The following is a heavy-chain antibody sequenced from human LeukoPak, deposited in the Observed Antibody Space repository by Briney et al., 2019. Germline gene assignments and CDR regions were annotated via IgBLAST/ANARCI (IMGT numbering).Heavy chain of an antibody. V-gene: IGHV4-30-2*01. CDR2: IYHSGST. Sequence: SETLSLTCTVSGGSISSGGYYWSWIRQPPGKGLEWIGYIYHSGSTYYNPSLKSRVTISVDRSKNQFSLKLNSVTAADTAVYYCARGDTVTTPFDYWGQGTLVTVSS. J-gene: IGHJ4*02. CDR1: GGSISSGGYY. D-gene: IGHD4-17*01. CDR3: ARGDTVTTPFDY.